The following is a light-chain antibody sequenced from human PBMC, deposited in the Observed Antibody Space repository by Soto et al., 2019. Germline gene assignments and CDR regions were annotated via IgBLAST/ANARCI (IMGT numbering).Light chain of an antibody. CDR3: QQRYTTPRT. J-gene: IGKJ1*01. CDR1: QTINNY. CDR2: AAS. V-gene: IGKV1-39*01. Sequence: DIQMTQSPSSLSASVGDRVTITCRTSQTINNYLNWYQQKPGKAPRLLIYAASTLQSGVPSRFTGSGSGTDFTLTISSLQPEDFATYCCQQRYTTPRTFGQGTKVEIK.